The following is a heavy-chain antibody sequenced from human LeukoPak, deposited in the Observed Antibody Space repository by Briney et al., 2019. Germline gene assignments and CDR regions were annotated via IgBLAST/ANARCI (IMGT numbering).Heavy chain of an antibody. J-gene: IGHJ6*03. CDR1: GYTFTGYY. D-gene: IGHD3-10*01. V-gene: IGHV1-2*02. CDR2: INPNSGGT. CDR3: ARAQTYYYGSGDYMDV. Sequence: GASVTVSYKASGYTFTGYYMHWVRQAPGQGLEWMGWINPNSGGTNYAQKFQGRVTMTRDTSISTAYMELSRLRSDDTAVYYCARAQTYYYGSGDYMDVWGKGTTVTVSS.